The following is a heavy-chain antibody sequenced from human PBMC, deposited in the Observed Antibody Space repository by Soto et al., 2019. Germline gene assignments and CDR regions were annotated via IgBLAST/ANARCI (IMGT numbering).Heavy chain of an antibody. Sequence: ASVKVSCKASGGTFSSYAISWVRQAPGQGLEWMGGIIPIFGTANYAQKFQGRVTITADESTSTAYMELSSLRSEDTAVYYCARLLGSGSYYTRAYYYGMDVWGQGTTVTASS. J-gene: IGHJ6*02. D-gene: IGHD3-10*01. CDR1: GGTFSSYA. CDR3: ARLLGSGSYYTRAYYYGMDV. CDR2: IIPIFGTA. V-gene: IGHV1-69*13.